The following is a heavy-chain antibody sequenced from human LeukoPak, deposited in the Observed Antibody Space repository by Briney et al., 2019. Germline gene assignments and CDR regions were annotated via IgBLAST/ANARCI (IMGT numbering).Heavy chain of an antibody. CDR2: IYYSRNT. V-gene: IGHV4-59*08. J-gene: IGHJ4*02. Sequence: SETLYLTCTVSGGSISSYYWSWIRQPPGKELERIGYIYYSRNTNYNPSLKSRVTISVYTSKNQFSLKLSSVTAADTAVYYCARHLWFGEKYYFDYWGQGTLVTVSS. D-gene: IGHD3-10*01. CDR3: ARHLWFGEKYYFDY. CDR1: GGSISSYY.